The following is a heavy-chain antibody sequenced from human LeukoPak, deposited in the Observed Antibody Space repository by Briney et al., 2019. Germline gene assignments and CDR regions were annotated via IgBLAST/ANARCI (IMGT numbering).Heavy chain of an antibody. CDR3: ARYSSGWPYFDY. D-gene: IGHD6-19*01. V-gene: IGHV3-23*01. CDR2: ISGSGGST. CDR1: GFTFSSYA. Sequence: GGSLRLSCAASGFTFSSYAMSWVRQAPGKGLEWVSAISGSGGSTYYADSVKGRFTISRDNSKNTLYLQMNSLRAEDTAVYYCARYSSGWPYFDYWGQGTLVTVSS. J-gene: IGHJ4*02.